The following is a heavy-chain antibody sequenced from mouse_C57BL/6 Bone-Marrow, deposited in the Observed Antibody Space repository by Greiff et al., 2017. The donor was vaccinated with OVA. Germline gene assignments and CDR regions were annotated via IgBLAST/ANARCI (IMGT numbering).Heavy chain of an antibody. Sequence: EVQLQEPGPELVKPGASVKISCKASGYSFTGYYMNWVKQSPEQSLEWIGEINPSTGGTTYNQKFKAKATLTVDKSSSTAYMQLKSLTSADSAVYYCARGGASPVAYWGGGTLVTVSA. CDR3: ARGGASPVAY. CDR2: INPSTGGT. CDR1: GYSFTGYY. J-gene: IGHJ3*01. V-gene: IGHV1-42*01. D-gene: IGHD1-1*02.